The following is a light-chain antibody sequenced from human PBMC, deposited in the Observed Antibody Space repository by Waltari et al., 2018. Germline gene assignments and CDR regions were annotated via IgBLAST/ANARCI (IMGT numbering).Light chain of an antibody. CDR3: NSYTSSSILEVV. CDR2: DVS. CDR1: SSDVGGYKY. Sequence: QSALTPPASVSGSPGQSITISCTGTSSDVGGYKYVSWYQQHPGKAPKLMIYDVSNRPSGVSNRFSGSKSGNTASLTISGLQAEDEADYYCNSYTSSSILEVVFGGGTKLTVL. V-gene: IGLV2-14*03. J-gene: IGLJ2*01.